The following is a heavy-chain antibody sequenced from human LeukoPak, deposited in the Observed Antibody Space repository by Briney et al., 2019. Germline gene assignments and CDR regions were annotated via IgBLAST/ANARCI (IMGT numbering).Heavy chain of an antibody. CDR2: ISSSSSYI. Sequence: GGSLRLSCAASRFTFSSYGMHWVRQAPGKGLEWVSSISSSSSYIYYADSVKGRFTISRDNAKNSLYLQMNSLRAEDTAVYYCARDRPSRLSWYGDAFDIWGQGTMVTVSS. CDR3: ARDRPSRLSWYGDAFDI. D-gene: IGHD6-13*01. V-gene: IGHV3-21*01. CDR1: RFTFSSYG. J-gene: IGHJ3*02.